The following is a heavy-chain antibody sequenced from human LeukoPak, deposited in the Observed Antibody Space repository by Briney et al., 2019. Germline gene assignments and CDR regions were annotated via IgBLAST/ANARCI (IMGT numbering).Heavy chain of an antibody. CDR3: ARVACSSTSCYSTYYYYYMDV. Sequence: PGGSLRLSCAASGFTFSDYYMSWIRQAPGKGLEWVSYISSSGSTIYYADSVKGRFTISRDNAKNSLYLQMNSLRAEDTAVYYCARVACSSTSCYSTYYYYYMDVWGKGTTVTVSS. J-gene: IGHJ6*03. V-gene: IGHV3-11*04. CDR1: GFTFSDYY. D-gene: IGHD2-2*01. CDR2: ISSSGSTI.